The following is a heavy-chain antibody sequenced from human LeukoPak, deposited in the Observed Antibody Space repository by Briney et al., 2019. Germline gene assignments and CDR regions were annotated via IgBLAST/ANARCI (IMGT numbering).Heavy chain of an antibody. V-gene: IGHV4-34*01. D-gene: IGHD2-15*01. CDR3: ARTSHYSGGSDY. J-gene: IGHJ4*02. Sequence: PSETLSLTCAVYGESFSGYYWSWIRQPPGKGLEWIGEINHSGSTNYNPSLKSRVTISVDTSKNQFSLKLSSVTAADTAVYYCARTSHYSGGSDYWGQGTLVTVSS. CDR2: INHSGST. CDR1: GESFSGYY.